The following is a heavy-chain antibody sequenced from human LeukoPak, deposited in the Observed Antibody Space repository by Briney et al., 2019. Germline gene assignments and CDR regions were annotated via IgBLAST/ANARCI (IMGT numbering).Heavy chain of an antibody. CDR1: GDSINSLDL. CDR3: AGLVGRYSSGLYYYYFDY. D-gene: IGHD3-22*01. CDR2: MYLSGTT. Sequence: SGTLSLTCTVSGDSINSLDLWSWVRQPPGKGLEWIGEMYLSGTTHSNPSVKSRVTISIDKSKNQFFLNLSSVTATDTAVYYCAGLVGRYSSGLYYYYFDYWGQGTLVTVSS. J-gene: IGHJ4*02. V-gene: IGHV4-4*02.